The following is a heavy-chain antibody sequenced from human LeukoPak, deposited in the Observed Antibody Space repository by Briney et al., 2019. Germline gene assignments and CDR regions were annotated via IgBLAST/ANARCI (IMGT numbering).Heavy chain of an antibody. V-gene: IGHV1-18*01. CDR1: GYTFTSYS. CDR3: AREHDSSGYYFDY. CDR2: ISAYTGNT. D-gene: IGHD3-22*01. J-gene: IGHJ4*02. Sequence: ASVKVSCKPSGYTFTSYSITWVRQAPGQGLEWMGWISAYTGNTNYAQKFQGRVTITADESTSTAYMELSSLRSEDTAVYYCAREHDSSGYYFDYWGQGTLVTVSS.